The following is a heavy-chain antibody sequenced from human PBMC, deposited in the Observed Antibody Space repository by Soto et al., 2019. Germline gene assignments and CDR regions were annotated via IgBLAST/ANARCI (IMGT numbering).Heavy chain of an antibody. V-gene: IGHV4-31*03. D-gene: IGHD3-10*01. Sequence: QVQLQESGPGLVKPSQTLSLTCTVSGGSISSGGYYWSWIRQHPGKGLEWIGYIYYSGSTYYNPSLKSRVTISVDTSKKQFSLKLSSVTAADTAVYYCARSVGVRGTDHAFDIWGQGTMVTVSS. CDR3: ARSVGVRGTDHAFDI. CDR1: GGSISSGGYY. CDR2: IYYSGST. J-gene: IGHJ3*02.